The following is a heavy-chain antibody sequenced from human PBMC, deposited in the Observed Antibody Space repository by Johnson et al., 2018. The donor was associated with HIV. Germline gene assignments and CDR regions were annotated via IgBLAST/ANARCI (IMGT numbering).Heavy chain of an antibody. D-gene: IGHD1-1*01. J-gene: IGHJ3*02. CDR3: ARGGIIHDAFDI. V-gene: IGHV3-30*04. CDR1: GFTFSSYT. Sequence: QVQLVESGGGVVQPGRSLRLSCVASGFTFSSYTMHWVRQAPGKGLEWVAVISYDGSNKYFADSVKGRFTISRDNSKNTLYLQMSSLRAEETAVYYCARGGIIHDAFDIWGQGTIVTVSS. CDR2: ISYDGSNK.